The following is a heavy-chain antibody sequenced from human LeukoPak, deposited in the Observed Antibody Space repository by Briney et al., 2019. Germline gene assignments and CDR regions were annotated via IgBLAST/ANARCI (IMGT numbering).Heavy chain of an antibody. V-gene: IGHV3-66*01. CDR1: GFSVSSDY. Sequence: PGGSPRLSCVGSGFSVSSDYMSWVRQAPGRGLEWVSIIYSDGSTYYANSVKGRFSIYRDSSKNTLYLQMNSLRGDDTAIYYCARDSGFSDYAYWGQGTQVTVSS. D-gene: IGHD4-17*01. CDR2: IYSDGST. J-gene: IGHJ4*02. CDR3: ARDSGFSDYAY.